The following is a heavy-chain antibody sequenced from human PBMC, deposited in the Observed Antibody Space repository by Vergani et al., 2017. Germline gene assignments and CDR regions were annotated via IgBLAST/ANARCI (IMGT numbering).Heavy chain of an antibody. Sequence: QVQLQESGPRLVKPPGTLSLKCSVSGASIDSFYWSWLRQSPGKGLEWIGYVFRYGNVNYNPSFNFRAAIDTSNNQLSLRLSSVTAADTAVYYCARQFWVSQGVGAFETWGRGTEVSVSS. V-gene: IGHV4-59*01. D-gene: IGHD3-16*01. CDR1: GASIDSFY. CDR3: ARQFWVSQGVGAFET. J-gene: IGHJ3*02. CDR2: VFRYGNV.